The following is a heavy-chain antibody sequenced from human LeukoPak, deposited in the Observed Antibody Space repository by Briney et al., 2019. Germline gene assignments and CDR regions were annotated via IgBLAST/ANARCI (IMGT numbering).Heavy chain of an antibody. J-gene: IGHJ5*02. CDR2: INTNTGNP. CDR3: ARDGMVYAIGSDWFDP. CDR1: GYTFTSYA. Sequence: ASVKVSCKASGYTFTSYAMNWVRQAPGQGLEWMGWINTNTGNPTYAQGFTGRFVFSLDTSVSTAYLQISSLKAEDTAVYYCARDGMVYAIGSDWFDPWGQGTLVTVSS. V-gene: IGHV7-4-1*02. D-gene: IGHD2-8*01.